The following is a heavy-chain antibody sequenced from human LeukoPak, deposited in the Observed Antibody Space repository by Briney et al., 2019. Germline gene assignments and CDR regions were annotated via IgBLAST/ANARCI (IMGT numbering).Heavy chain of an antibody. CDR2: IWYDGSNK. Sequence: GGSLRLSCAASGFTFSSYDMHWVRQAPGKGLEWVAVIWYDGSNKYYADSVKGRFTISRDNSKNTLYLQMNSLRVEDTAVYYCARHSFGIGLDYWGQGTLVTVSS. CDR1: GFTFSSYD. CDR3: ARHSFGIGLDY. D-gene: IGHD1-14*01. V-gene: IGHV3-33*01. J-gene: IGHJ4*02.